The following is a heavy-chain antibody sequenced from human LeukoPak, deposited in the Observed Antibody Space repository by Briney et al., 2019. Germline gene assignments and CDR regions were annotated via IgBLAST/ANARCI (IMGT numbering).Heavy chain of an antibody. Sequence: PSYTLSLTCTVPSGSVSSNNHYWVWIRQPQDKGLEWIGSIDYSGTTDYNPSLKSPVAISVDTSKQQFYLRLGSVTAADTAVYYCARDPGGSGGPLGYFDYWGQGTLVTVSS. CDR3: ARDPGGSGGPLGYFDY. CDR2: IDYSGTT. V-gene: IGHV4-39*07. CDR1: SGSVSSNNHY. J-gene: IGHJ4*02. D-gene: IGHD6-19*01.